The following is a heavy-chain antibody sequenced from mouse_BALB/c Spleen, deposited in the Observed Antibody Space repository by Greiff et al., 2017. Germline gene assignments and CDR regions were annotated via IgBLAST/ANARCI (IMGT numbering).Heavy chain of an antibody. V-gene: IGHV5-9-4*01. J-gene: IGHJ4*01. CDR3: ARTGWEDYAMDY. D-gene: IGHD3-1*01. Sequence: EVQLVESGGGLVKPGGSLKLSCAASGFTFSSYAMSWVRQSPEKRLEWVAEISSGGSYTYYPDTVTGRFTISRDNAKNTLYLEMSSLRSEDTAMYYCARTGWEDYAMDYWGQGTSVTVSS. CDR2: ISSGGSYT. CDR1: GFTFSSYA.